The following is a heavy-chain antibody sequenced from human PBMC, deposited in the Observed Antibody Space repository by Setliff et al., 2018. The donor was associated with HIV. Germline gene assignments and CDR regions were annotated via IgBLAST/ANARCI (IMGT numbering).Heavy chain of an antibody. V-gene: IGHV5-51*01. CDR1: GYSFTTYW. CDR3: AIIYYYDSSPVAFDI. CDR2: IYPDDSDT. D-gene: IGHD3-22*01. J-gene: IGHJ3*02. Sequence: GESLKISCKTSGYSFTTYWIGWVRQMPGKGLEWMGIIYPDDSDTRYSPSFQGQVTISADKSISTAYLQWRSLKASDTAMYYCAIIYYYDSSPVAFDIWGQGTMVTVSS.